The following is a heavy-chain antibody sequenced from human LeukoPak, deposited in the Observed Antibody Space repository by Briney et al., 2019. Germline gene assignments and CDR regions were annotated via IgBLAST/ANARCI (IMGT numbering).Heavy chain of an antibody. CDR1: GFTFRNYA. D-gene: IGHD2-15*01. Sequence: GGSLRLSCAASGFTFRNYAMSWVRQAPGKGLEWVSGISGSGDSSYYADSVKGRFTTSRDNSKNTLYLQMNSLRAEDTAVYYCAKGDRVVVVVAAAYWGQGTLVTVSS. CDR3: AKGDRVVVVVAAAY. J-gene: IGHJ4*02. V-gene: IGHV3-23*01. CDR2: ISGSGDSS.